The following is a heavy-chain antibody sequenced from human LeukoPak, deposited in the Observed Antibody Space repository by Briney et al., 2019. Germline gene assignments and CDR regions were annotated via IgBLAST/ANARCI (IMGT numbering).Heavy chain of an antibody. Sequence: SETLSLTCTVSGGSISSDYWSWIRQPPGQGLEWIGYIYYSGSTIYNPSLKSRVTISVDTSKNQFSLKLSSVSAAGTAVYYCARRGPRYSSGWYDFDYWGQGTLVTVSS. J-gene: IGHJ4*02. D-gene: IGHD6-19*01. V-gene: IGHV4-59*08. CDR3: ARRGPRYSSGWYDFDY. CDR2: IYYSGST. CDR1: GGSISSDY.